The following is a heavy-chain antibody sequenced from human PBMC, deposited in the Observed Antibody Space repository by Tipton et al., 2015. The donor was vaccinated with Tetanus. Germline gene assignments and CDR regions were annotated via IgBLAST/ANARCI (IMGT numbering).Heavy chain of an antibody. CDR1: GGTFTNYA. CDR3: ARLVRQWLVPEDY. Sequence: QLVQSGAEVKKPGSSVKVSCKASGGTFTNYALSWVRQAPGQGLEWVGGITPIFGTTNSAPKFQGRVTITADESTNTAYMELSSLRSDDTAVYYCARLVRQWLVPEDYWGQGTLVTVSS. D-gene: IGHD6-19*01. V-gene: IGHV1-69*01. CDR2: ITPIFGTT. J-gene: IGHJ4*02.